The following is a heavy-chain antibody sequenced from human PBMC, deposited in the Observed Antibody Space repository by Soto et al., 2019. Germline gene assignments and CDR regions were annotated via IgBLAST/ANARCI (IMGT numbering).Heavy chain of an antibody. CDR3: AKDMGGSLTYYYYGMDV. J-gene: IGHJ6*02. V-gene: IGHV3-9*01. D-gene: IGHD3-16*01. CDR1: GFTFDDYA. Sequence: DVQLVESGGGFVQPGRSLRLSCAASGFTFDDYAMHWVRQAPGKGLEWVSTISWDSGRMGYADSVKGRFTISRDNAQNALFLQMNSLRAEDTAFYYCAKDMGGSLTYYYYGMDVWGQGTTVTVSS. CDR2: ISWDSGRM.